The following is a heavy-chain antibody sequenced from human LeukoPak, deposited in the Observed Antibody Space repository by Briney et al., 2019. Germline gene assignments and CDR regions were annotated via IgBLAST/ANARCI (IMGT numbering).Heavy chain of an antibody. V-gene: IGHV5-51*01. CDR2: IYPGDSDT. CDR1: GYSFASYW. J-gene: IGHJ5*02. Sequence: GESLKISCKASGYSFASYWIGWVRQMPGKGLEWMGIIYPGDSDTRYSPSFQGQVTISADKSISTAYLQWSSLKASDTAMYYCARIIAEEAAAAGTGWFDPWGQGTLVTVSS. D-gene: IGHD6-13*01. CDR3: ARIIAEEAAAAGTGWFDP.